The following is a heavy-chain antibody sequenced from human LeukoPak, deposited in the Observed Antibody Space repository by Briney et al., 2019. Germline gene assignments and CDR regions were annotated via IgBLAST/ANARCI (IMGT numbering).Heavy chain of an antibody. CDR1: GFTFSSYA. CDR3: AKAIVPQRGSYRSYYFDY. Sequence: GGSLRLSCAASGFTFSSYAMHWVRQAPGKGLEWVAVISYDGSNKYYADSVKGRFTISRDNSKNTLYLQMNSLRAEDTAVYYCAKAIVPQRGSYRSYYFDYWGQGTLVTVSS. J-gene: IGHJ4*02. V-gene: IGHV3-30*04. D-gene: IGHD3-16*02. CDR2: ISYDGSNK.